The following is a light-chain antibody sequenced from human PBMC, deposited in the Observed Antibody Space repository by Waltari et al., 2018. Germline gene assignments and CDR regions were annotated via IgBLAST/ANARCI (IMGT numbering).Light chain of an antibody. J-gene: IGKJ4*01. Sequence: DIQMTQSPSSLSASVGDRVTITCRASQSISSYLNWYQQKPGKAPKLLIYAASSLQIGVPSRFSGSGSGTDFTLTISSLQPEDFATYYCQQSYSTKLTFGGGTKVEIK. CDR1: QSISSY. CDR3: QQSYSTKLT. V-gene: IGKV1-39*01. CDR2: AAS.